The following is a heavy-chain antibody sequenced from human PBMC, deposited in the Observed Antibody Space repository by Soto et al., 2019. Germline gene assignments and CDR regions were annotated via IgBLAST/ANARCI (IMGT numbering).Heavy chain of an antibody. D-gene: IGHD6-19*01. J-gene: IGHJ4*02. CDR1: GFTFSSYG. CDR2: IWYDGSNK. Sequence: GGSLRLSCAASGFTFSSYGMHWVRQAPGKGLEWVAVIWYDGSNKYYADSVKGRFTISRDNSKNTLYLQMNSLRAEDTAVYYCARGRYSSGYYFDYWGQGTLVTVSS. V-gene: IGHV3-33*01. CDR3: ARGRYSSGYYFDY.